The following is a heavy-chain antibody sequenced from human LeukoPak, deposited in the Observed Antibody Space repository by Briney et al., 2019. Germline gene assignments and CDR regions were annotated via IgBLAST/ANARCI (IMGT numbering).Heavy chain of an antibody. CDR2: MNPNSSNT. J-gene: IGHJ4*02. V-gene: IGHV1-8*03. CDR1: GYTFTSYD. Sequence: ASVKVSCKASGYTFTSYDINWVRQATGQGLEWMGWMNPNSSNTGYAQKFQGRVTITRNTSISTAYMELSSLRSEDTAVYFCARGLRDYADYWGQGTLVTVSS. D-gene: IGHD4-17*01. CDR3: ARGLRDYADY.